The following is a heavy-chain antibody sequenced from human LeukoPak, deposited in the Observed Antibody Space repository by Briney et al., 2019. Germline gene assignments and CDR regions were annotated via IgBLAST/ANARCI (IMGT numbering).Heavy chain of an antibody. J-gene: IGHJ4*02. V-gene: IGHV1-69*01. CDR3: AISLHYYDSSGPLHY. CDR2: IIPIFGTA. CDR1: GGTFSSYA. D-gene: IGHD3-22*01. Sequence: SVKVSCEASGGTFSSYAISWVRQAPGQGLEWMGGIIPIFGTANYAQKFQGRDTITADESTSTAYMELSSLRSEDTAVYYCAISLHYYDSSGPLHYWGQGTLVTVSS.